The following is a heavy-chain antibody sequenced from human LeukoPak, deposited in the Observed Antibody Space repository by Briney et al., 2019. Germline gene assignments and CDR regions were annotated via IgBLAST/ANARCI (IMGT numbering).Heavy chain of an antibody. CDR1: GFTFSSYE. CDR2: ISRSGSTK. CDR3: ARDGDTVLTRGYYYYMDV. D-gene: IGHD4-23*01. Sequence: SGGYLRLSCAASGFTFSSYEMNWVRQAPGKGLEWVSYISRSGSTKYYADSVKGRFTISRDNARNSLYLQMNSLRAEDTAVYYCARDGDTVLTRGYYYYMDVWGKGTTVTISS. V-gene: IGHV3-48*03. J-gene: IGHJ6*03.